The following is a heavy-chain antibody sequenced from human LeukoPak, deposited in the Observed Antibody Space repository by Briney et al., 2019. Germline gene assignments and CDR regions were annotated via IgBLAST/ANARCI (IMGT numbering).Heavy chain of an antibody. D-gene: IGHD3-9*01. CDR3: ARVRYYLDY. CDR1: GFTFSEHY. Sequence: PGGSLRLSCAASGFTFSEHYMDWVRQAPEKGLEWVGRIRNKDNNYSKEDAASVKGRFTISRDDSKNSLYLQMNSLKTEDPGVYFCARVRYYLDYWGQGTLVTVSS. V-gene: IGHV3-72*01. CDR2: IRNKDNNYSK. J-gene: IGHJ4*02.